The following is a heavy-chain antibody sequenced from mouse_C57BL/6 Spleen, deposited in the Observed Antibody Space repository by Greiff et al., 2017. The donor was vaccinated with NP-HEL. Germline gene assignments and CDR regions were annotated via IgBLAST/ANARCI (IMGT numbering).Heavy chain of an antibody. CDR3: TEYYGSQGYFDY. Sequence: EVKLEESGGGLVQPGGSMKLSCVASGFTFSNYWMNWVRQSPEKGLEWVAQIRLKSDNYATHYAESVKGRFTISRDDSKSSVYLQMNNLRAEDTGIYYCTEYYGSQGYFDYWGQGTTLTVSS. J-gene: IGHJ2*01. D-gene: IGHD1-1*01. CDR1: GFTFSNYW. V-gene: IGHV6-3*01. CDR2: IRLKSDNYAT.